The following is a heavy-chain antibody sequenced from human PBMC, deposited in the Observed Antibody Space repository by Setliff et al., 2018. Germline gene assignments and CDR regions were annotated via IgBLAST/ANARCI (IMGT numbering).Heavy chain of an antibody. V-gene: IGHV4-59*11. D-gene: IGHD3-3*01. CDR2: ISNRGST. CDR3: ALSDHYPFYYDY. J-gene: IGHJ4*02. CDR1: GDYISSQY. Sequence: SETLSLTCTVSGDYISSQYWSWIRQPPGKGLEWIGYISNRGSTDYNPTLKSRVTISEDTSRSQFSLKLTSVTTADTAVYYCALSDHYPFYYDYGGLGTLVTVSS.